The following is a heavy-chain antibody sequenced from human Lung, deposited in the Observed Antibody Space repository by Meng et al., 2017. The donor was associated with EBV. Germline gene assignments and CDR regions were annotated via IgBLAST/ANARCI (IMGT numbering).Heavy chain of an antibody. V-gene: IGHV4-39*01. CDR3: GRPNLISVAGHFDY. CDR2: ITDRGTT. Sequence: RRVQEAVPGPVKASHPLSLTCTFGCASISSSTYCWGWIRQHPGGGLEWIRSITDRGTTYYNPSLKSRVTISVDTSNNQFSPKLISVTAADTAVYYCGRPNLISVAGHFDYWGQGTLVTVSS. CDR1: CASISSSTYC. J-gene: IGHJ4*02. D-gene: IGHD6-19*01.